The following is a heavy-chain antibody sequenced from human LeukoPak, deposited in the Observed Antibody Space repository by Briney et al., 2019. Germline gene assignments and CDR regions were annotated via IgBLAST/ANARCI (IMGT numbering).Heavy chain of an antibody. CDR1: GGSITSNAFY. J-gene: IGHJ5*02. CDR3: ARLAYHYSVPRRPNWFAA. D-gene: IGHD5/OR15-5a*01. Sequence: SETLSLTCTVSGGSITSNAFYWGWIRQPPGKGLEWIGIIYYTGSTYYNPSLESGATISVETPNTPFSLKLSSVTAADTAVYFCARLAYHYSVPRRPNWFAAGGQGRLVTV. V-gene: IGHV4-39*01. CDR2: IYYTGST.